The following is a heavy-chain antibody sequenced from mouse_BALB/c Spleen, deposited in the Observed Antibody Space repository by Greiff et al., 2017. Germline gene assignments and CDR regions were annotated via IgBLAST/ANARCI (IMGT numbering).Heavy chain of an antibody. Sequence: VQLQQSGAELVKPGASVKLSCKASGYTFTSYWMHWVKQRPGQGLEWIGEINPSNGRTNYNEKFKSKATLTVDKSSSTAYMQLSSLTSEDSAVYYCASRDDGFAYWGQGTLVTVSA. V-gene: IGHV1S81*02. CDR2: INPSNGRT. CDR1: GYTFTSYW. D-gene: IGHD2-14*01. CDR3: ASRDDGFAY. J-gene: IGHJ3*01.